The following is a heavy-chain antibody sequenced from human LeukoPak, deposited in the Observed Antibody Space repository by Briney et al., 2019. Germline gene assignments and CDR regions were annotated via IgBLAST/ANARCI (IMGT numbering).Heavy chain of an antibody. Sequence: PVASLRLSCAASGFTFSNYGMNWVRQAPRKGLGWVSGISVSGGGTYYADSVKGRFTIARDSSKKTLYLQMTSLRAEDTAIYYCAKSPSVTMVGLDVWGQGTTVTVSS. CDR2: ISVSGGGT. V-gene: IGHV3-23*01. CDR3: AKSPSVTMVGLDV. D-gene: IGHD4-11*01. CDR1: GFTFSNYG. J-gene: IGHJ6*02.